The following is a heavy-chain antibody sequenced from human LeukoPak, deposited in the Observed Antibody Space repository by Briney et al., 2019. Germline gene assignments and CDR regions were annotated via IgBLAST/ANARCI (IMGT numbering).Heavy chain of an antibody. CDR1: GYTFSNFG. CDR3: ARDGTSTDDY. V-gene: IGHV1-18*01. CDR2: ISGNNDNP. D-gene: IGHD2-2*01. Sequence: ASVKVSCKTSGYTFSNFGINWVRQAPGQGLEWMGWISGNNDNPNYGQKFQGRFAVTTDSSTTTAYMELRNLTFDDTAVYYCARDGTSTDDYWGQGTLVAVSS. J-gene: IGHJ4*02.